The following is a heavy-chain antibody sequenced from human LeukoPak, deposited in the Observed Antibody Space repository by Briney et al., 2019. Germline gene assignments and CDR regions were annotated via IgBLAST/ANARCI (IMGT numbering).Heavy chain of an antibody. V-gene: IGHV4-59*01. J-gene: IGHJ3*02. CDR2: IYYSGST. D-gene: IGHD1-26*01. Sequence: SETLSLTCTVSGGSISSYYWSWIRQPPGKGLEWIGYIYYSGSTNYNPSLKSRVTISVDTSKNQFSLKLSSVTAADTAVYYCARVIVGASRSGAFDIWGQGTMATVSS. CDR1: GGSISSYY. CDR3: ARVIVGASRSGAFDI.